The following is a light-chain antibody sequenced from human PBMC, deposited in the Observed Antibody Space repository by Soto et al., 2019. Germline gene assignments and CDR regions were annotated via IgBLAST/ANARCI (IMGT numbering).Light chain of an antibody. CDR2: GSS. V-gene: IGKV3-20*01. CDR1: QSVSSSY. Sequence: EIVLTQSPGTLSLSPGERATLSCRASQSVSSSYLAGYQQKPGQAPRLLIYGSSSRATGIPDRFSGSGSGRDFTLTISRLEPEDFAVYYCQQHGSSPYTFGQGTKLEIK. CDR3: QQHGSSPYT. J-gene: IGKJ2*01.